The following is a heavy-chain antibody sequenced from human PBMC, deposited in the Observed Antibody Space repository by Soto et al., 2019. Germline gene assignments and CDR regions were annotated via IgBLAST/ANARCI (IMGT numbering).Heavy chain of an antibody. CDR3: AKGKQWELPLDY. D-gene: IGHD1-26*01. Sequence: GGSLRLSCAASGFTFSSYAMSWVRQAPGKGLEWVSAISRSNDKTYYADSVKGRFTISRDNSKNTLYLQMNSLRAEDTALYFCAKGKQWELPLDYWGQGTLVTVSS. CDR2: ISRSNDKT. CDR1: GFTFSSYA. J-gene: IGHJ4*02. V-gene: IGHV3-23*01.